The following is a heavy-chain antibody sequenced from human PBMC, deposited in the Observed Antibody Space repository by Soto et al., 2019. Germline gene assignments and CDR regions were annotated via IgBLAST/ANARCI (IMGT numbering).Heavy chain of an antibody. CDR1: GFTFSSYG. CDR2: ISYDGSNK. Sequence: GGSLRLSCAASGFTFSSYGMHWVRQAPGKGLEWVAVISYDGSNKYYADSVKGRFTISRDNSKNTLYLQMNSLRAEDTAVYYCAKGLGFLEWLLWDYYYYGMDVWGQGTTVTVS. CDR3: AKGLGFLEWLLWDYYYYGMDV. J-gene: IGHJ6*02. D-gene: IGHD3-3*01. V-gene: IGHV3-30*18.